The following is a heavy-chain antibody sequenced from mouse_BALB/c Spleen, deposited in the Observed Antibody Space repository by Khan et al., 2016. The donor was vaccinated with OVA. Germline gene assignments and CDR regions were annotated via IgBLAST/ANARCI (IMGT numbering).Heavy chain of an antibody. V-gene: IGHV5-6*02. CDR3: ASHLTGSFAY. CDR2: ISSGGDYT. CDR1: GFIFSSYS. J-gene: IGHJ3*01. D-gene: IGHD4-1*01. Sequence: DVMLVESGGDLVKPGGSLKLSCAASGFIFSSYSMSWVRQTPDKRLEWVATISSGGDYTYYPDSVKGRFTTYRDDAKHNLFLSMSSLKSEDTAMYYCASHLTGSFAYWGQGTLVTVSA.